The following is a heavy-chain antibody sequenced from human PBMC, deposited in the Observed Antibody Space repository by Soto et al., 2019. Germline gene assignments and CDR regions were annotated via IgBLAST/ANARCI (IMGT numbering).Heavy chain of an antibody. D-gene: IGHD3-16*02. Sequence: EVQLVESGGGLVQPGGSLRLSCAASGFTVSSNYMSWVRQAPGKGLEWVSVIYSGGSTYYADSVKGRFTISRDNSKNTLYLQMNSLRAEDTVVYYCARRVNGGYYDYIWWCYRYAAFDIWGQGTMVTVSS. CDR2: IYSGGST. CDR3: ARRVNGGYYDYIWWCYRYAAFDI. J-gene: IGHJ3*02. V-gene: IGHV3-66*04. CDR1: GFTVSSNY.